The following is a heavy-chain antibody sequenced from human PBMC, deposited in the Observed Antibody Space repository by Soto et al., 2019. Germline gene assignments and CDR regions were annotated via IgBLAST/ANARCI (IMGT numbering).Heavy chain of an antibody. CDR2: ISAYNGNT. CDR3: ARTFIAAAGPANFDY. D-gene: IGHD6-13*01. V-gene: IGHV1-18*01. CDR1: GYTFTSYG. Sequence: ASVKVSCKASGYTFTSYGISWVRQAPGQGLEWMGWISAYNGNTNYAQKLQGRVTMTTDTSTSTAYMELRSLRSDDTAVYYCARTFIAAAGPANFDYWGQGTLVTVSS. J-gene: IGHJ4*02.